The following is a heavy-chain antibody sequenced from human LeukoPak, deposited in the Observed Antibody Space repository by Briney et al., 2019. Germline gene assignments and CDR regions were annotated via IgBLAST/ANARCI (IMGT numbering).Heavy chain of an antibody. V-gene: IGHV3-30-3*01. Sequence: GGSLRLSCAASGFTFSSYAMHWVRQAPGKGLEWVAVISYDGSNKYYADSVMGRFTISRDNSKNTLYLQMNSLRAEDTAVYYCARDFTSHWGYYYYYYGMDVWGQGTTVTVSS. CDR1: GFTFSSYA. CDR2: ISYDGSNK. D-gene: IGHD2-2*01. CDR3: ARDFTSHWGYYYYYYGMDV. J-gene: IGHJ6*02.